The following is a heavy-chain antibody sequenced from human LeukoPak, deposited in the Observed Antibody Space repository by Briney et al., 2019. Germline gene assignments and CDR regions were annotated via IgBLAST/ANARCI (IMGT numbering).Heavy chain of an antibody. V-gene: IGHV1-18*01. Sequence: GASVKVSCKASGGTFSSYAISWVRQAPGQGLEWMGWISAYNGNTNYAQKLQGRVTMTTDTSTSTAYMELRSLRSDDTAVYYCAGDWKDIVVVPAAILDYYYYGMDVWGQGTTVTVSS. CDR1: GGTFSSYA. D-gene: IGHD2-2*01. CDR2: ISAYNGNT. J-gene: IGHJ6*02. CDR3: AGDWKDIVVVPAAILDYYYYGMDV.